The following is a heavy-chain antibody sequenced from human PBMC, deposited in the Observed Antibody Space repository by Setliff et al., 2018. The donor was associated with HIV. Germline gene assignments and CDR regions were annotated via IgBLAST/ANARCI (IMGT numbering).Heavy chain of an antibody. J-gene: IGHJ6*03. CDR3: TRHVDSGTYIDV. D-gene: IGHD5-18*01. CDR2: IRPKRKSSTT. Sequence: GGSLRLSCEASEFTLSDHYMDWVRQAPGKGPEWFGRIRPKRKSSTTEYAASVKGRFTISRDDSKNSLYLQMNSLKTEDTAVYYCTRHVDSGTYIDVWGRGTTVTVSS. V-gene: IGHV3-72*01. CDR1: EFTLSDHY.